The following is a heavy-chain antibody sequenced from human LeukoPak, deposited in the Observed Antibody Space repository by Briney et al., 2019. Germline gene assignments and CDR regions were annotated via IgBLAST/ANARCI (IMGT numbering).Heavy chain of an antibody. CDR3: ARVGKTGRSSHYMDV. J-gene: IGHJ6*03. CDR1: GYTFSSYG. D-gene: IGHD4-23*01. Sequence: GGPVKVSCKATGYTFSSYGISWGRQGPGPGLEGMGWISAYNGNTNYAQKLQGRVTMTTDTSTSTAYMELRSLRSDDTAVYYCARVGKTGRSSHYMDVWGKGTTVTVSS. V-gene: IGHV1-18*01. CDR2: ISAYNGNT.